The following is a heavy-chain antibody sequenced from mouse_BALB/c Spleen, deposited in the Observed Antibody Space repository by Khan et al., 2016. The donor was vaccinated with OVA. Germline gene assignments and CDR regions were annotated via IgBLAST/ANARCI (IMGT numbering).Heavy chain of an antibody. V-gene: IGHV3-2*02. D-gene: IGHD1-1*01. CDR1: GYSITSGYA. CDR2: ISYSGVT. J-gene: IGHJ2*01. Sequence: VQLKESGPGLVKPSQSLSLTCTVTGYSITSGYAWNWIRQFPGNKLEWMGYISYSGVTSYTPSLKSRIFITRDTSKNQFFLQLTSVTTEDTATYYCARGNYYGYYFDDWGQGTTLTVSS. CDR3: ARGNYYGYYFDD.